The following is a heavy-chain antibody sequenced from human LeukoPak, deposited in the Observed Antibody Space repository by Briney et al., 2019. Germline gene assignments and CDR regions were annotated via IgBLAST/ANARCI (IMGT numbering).Heavy chain of an antibody. CDR2: IRYDGSNK. V-gene: IGHV3-30*02. CDR1: GFTFSSYG. Sequence: GGSLRLSCAASGFTFSSYGMHWVRQAPGKGLEWVAFIRYDGSNKYYADSVKGRFTTSRDNSKNTLYLQMNSLRAEDTAVYYCAKRIVVVPAAMRGVDDYWGQGTLVTVSS. D-gene: IGHD2-2*01. J-gene: IGHJ4*02. CDR3: AKRIVVVPAAMRGVDDY.